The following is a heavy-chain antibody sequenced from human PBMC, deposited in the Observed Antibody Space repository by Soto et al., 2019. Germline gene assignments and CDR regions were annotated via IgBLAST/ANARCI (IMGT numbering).Heavy chain of an antibody. CDR2: IIPIFGTA. Sequence: QVQLVQSGAEVKKPGSSVKVSCKASGGTFSSYSINWVRQAPGQGLEWMGEIIPIFGTADYAQKFQGRVTITADESTSTAYMQLSSLRSEDTAVYYCARDGGRHSGGIDYWGQGTLVTVSS. CDR1: GGTFSSYS. J-gene: IGHJ4*02. CDR3: ARDGGRHSGGIDY. D-gene: IGHD1-26*01. V-gene: IGHV1-69*01.